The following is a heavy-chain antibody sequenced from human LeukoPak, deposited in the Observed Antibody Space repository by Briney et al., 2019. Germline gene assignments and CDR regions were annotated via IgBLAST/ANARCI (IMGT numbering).Heavy chain of an antibody. CDR2: INHSGSI. D-gene: IGHD3-3*02. V-gene: IGHV4-34*01. CDR1: GGSFSGYY. J-gene: IGHJ4*02. Sequence: SSETLSLTCAVYGGSFSGYYWSWIRQPPGKGLEWIGEINHSGSINYNPSLKSRVTISVDTSKNQFSLKLSSVTAADTAVYYCARGNRGQAFFYWGQGTLVTVSS. CDR3: ARGNRGQAFFY.